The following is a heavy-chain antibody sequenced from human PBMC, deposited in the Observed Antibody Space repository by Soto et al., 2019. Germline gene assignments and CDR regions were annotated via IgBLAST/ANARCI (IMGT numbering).Heavy chain of an antibody. Sequence: PGGSLRLSCAASGFAFSSFAMSWVRQVPGKGLEWVSSITDSGGSTFYADSVKGRLTTSRDNSKSTLYLQMNSLRAEDTAVYYCAKYKGVIHHLMFDCGGQGTLVTVSS. D-gene: IGHD2-21*01. V-gene: IGHV3-23*01. CDR1: GFAFSSFA. CDR2: ITDSGGST. CDR3: AKYKGVIHHLMFDC. J-gene: IGHJ4*02.